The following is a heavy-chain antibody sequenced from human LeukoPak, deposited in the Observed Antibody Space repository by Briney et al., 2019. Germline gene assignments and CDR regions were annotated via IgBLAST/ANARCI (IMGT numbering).Heavy chain of an antibody. CDR2: INPSGGST. D-gene: IGHD4-17*01. J-gene: IGHJ4*02. Sequence: HGASVKVSCKASGYTFTSYYMHWVRQAPGQGLEWMGIINPSGGSTSYAQKFQGRVTMTRDMSTSTVYMELSSLRSEDTAVYYCASDDYGDFSPLDYWGQGTLVTVSS. CDR3: ASDDYGDFSPLDY. CDR1: GYTFTSYY. V-gene: IGHV1-46*01.